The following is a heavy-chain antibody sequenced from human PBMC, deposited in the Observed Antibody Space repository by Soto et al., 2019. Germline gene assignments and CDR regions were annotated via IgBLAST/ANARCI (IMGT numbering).Heavy chain of an antibody. CDR3: ASLHDTSGYLHGFDI. CDR2: IYYSGNT. J-gene: IGHJ3*02. Sequence: QVQLQESGPGVVKPSQTLSLTCTVSGGSISSGDYYWSWIRQPPGKGLEWIGYIYYSGNTYYNPSLKSRLTISIDTSENQFSLKLSSVTAAGTAVYYCASLHDTSGYLHGFDIWGQGTMVTVFS. CDR1: GGSISSGDYY. D-gene: IGHD3-22*01. V-gene: IGHV4-30-4*01.